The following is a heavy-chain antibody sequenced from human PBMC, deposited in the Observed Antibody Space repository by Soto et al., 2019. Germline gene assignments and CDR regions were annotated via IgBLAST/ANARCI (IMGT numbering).Heavy chain of an antibody. Sequence: EVQLVESGGGLVKPGGSLRLSCAASGFTFSSYSMNWVRQAPGKGLEWVSSISSSSNYIYYADSVKGRFTSSRDNAKNSLYLQMNSLRAEDTAVYYCARDLVGVTYWGQGTLVTVSS. J-gene: IGHJ4*02. V-gene: IGHV3-21*06. CDR1: GFTFSSYS. CDR3: ARDLVGVTY. D-gene: IGHD1-26*01. CDR2: ISSSSNYI.